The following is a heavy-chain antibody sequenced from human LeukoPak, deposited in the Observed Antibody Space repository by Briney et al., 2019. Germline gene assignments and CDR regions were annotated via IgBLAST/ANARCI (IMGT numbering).Heavy chain of an antibody. CDR2: IIPIFGTA. Sequence: ASVKVSCKASGGTFSSYAISWVRQAPGQGLEWMGGIIPIFGTANYAQKFQGRVTFTTDESTGTAYMELSSLRSEDTAVYYCASRLLGYCSSTSCSPLDYFDYWGQGTLVTVSS. V-gene: IGHV1-69*05. CDR1: GGTFSSYA. CDR3: ASRLLGYCSSTSCSPLDYFDY. D-gene: IGHD2-2*01. J-gene: IGHJ4*02.